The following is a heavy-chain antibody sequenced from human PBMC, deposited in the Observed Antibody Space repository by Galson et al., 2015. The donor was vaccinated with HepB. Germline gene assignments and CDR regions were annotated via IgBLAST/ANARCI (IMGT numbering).Heavy chain of an antibody. CDR1: GFIFRHHA. D-gene: IGHD3-16*01. CDR2: INGRGSTR. CDR3: VKEGSWFGGDRFDP. Sequence: SLRLSCAGSGFIFRHHAMAWIRQAPGKGLEWVSGINGRGSTRSYSDAVKGRFSISRDDSKDTVFLQMDNLRAEDTAVYYCVKEGSWFGGDRFDPWGQGALVTVS. J-gene: IGHJ5*02. V-gene: IGHV3-23*01.